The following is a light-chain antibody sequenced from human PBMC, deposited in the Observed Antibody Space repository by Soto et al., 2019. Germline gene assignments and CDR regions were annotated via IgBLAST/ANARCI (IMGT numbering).Light chain of an antibody. J-gene: IGLJ2*01. CDR1: SSDVGGYNY. CDR2: DVS. Sequence: QSALTQPASVSGSPGQSITISCTGTSSDVGGYNYVVWYQQHPGKAPRVLIHDVSRRPSGVSNRFSGSKSGDTASLTISGLQAEYEADYYCSSYASSGIEVFGGGTKLTVL. CDR3: SSYASSGIEV. V-gene: IGLV2-14*01.